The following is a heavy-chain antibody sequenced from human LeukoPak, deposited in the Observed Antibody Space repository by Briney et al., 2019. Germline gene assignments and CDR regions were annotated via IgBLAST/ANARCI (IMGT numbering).Heavy chain of an antibody. CDR2: IYYSGST. J-gene: IGHJ6*02. CDR1: GGSISSGDYY. V-gene: IGHV4-30-4*01. Sequence: SQTLSLTCTVSGGSISSGDYYWSWIRQPPGKGLEWIGYIYYSGSTYYNPSLKSRVTISVDTSKNQFSLKLSSVTAADTAVYYCARDKTSFHYGMDVWGQGTTVTVSS. CDR3: ARDKTSFHYGMDV.